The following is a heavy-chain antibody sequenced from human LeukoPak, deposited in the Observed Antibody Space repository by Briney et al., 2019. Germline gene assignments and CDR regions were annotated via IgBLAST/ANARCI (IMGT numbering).Heavy chain of an antibody. CDR1: GGSISSGSYY. CDR2: IYYSGST. CDR3: ARSVRGVISRSYFDY. V-gene: IGHV4-39*01. J-gene: IGHJ4*02. D-gene: IGHD3-10*01. Sequence: SETLSLTCTVSGGSISSGSYYWGWIRQPPGKGLEWIGSIYYSGSTYYNPSLKSRVTISVDTSKNQFSLKLSSVTAADTAVYYCARSVRGVISRSYFDYWGQGTLVTVSP.